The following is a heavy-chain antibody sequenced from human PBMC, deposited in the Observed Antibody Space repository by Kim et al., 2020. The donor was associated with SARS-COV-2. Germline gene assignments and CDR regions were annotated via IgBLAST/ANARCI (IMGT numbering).Heavy chain of an antibody. D-gene: IGHD1-26*01. V-gene: IGHV3-30*04. CDR3: AREAVGAKDY. J-gene: IGHJ4*02. Sequence: GGSLRLSCAASGFTFSSYAMHWVRQAPGKGLEWVAVISYDGSNKYYADSVKGRFTISRDNSKNTLYLQMNSLRAEDTAVYYCAREAVGAKDYWGQGTLVTVSS. CDR2: ISYDGSNK. CDR1: GFTFSSYA.